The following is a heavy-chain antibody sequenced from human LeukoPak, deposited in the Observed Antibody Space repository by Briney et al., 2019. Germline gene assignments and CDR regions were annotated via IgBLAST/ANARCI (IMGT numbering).Heavy chain of an antibody. D-gene: IGHD3-10*01. Sequence: SETLSLTCTVSGGSISSGSYYWSWIRQPAGKGLEWIGRIYTSGSTNYNPSLKSRVTISVDTSKNQFSLKLRSVTAADTALYYCARDSSNGDGFDYWGQGTLVTVSS. J-gene: IGHJ4*02. V-gene: IGHV4-61*02. CDR1: GGSISSGSYY. CDR3: ARDSSNGDGFDY. CDR2: IYTSGST.